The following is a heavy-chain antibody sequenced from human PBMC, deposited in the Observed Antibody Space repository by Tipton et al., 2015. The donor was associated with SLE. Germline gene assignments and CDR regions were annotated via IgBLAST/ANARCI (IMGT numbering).Heavy chain of an antibody. CDR2: ISHSGST. CDR1: GGSFSGYY. J-gene: IGHJ3*02. V-gene: IGHV4-34*01. Sequence: GLVKPSETLSLTCAVYGGSFSGYYWNWIRQPPGKGLGWIGEISHSGSTYYNPSLKSRVTISVDTSKNQFSLKPSSVTAADTAVYYCARRRVEPGAFDIWGQGTMVAVSS. CDR3: ARRRVEPGAFDI. D-gene: IGHD5-24*01.